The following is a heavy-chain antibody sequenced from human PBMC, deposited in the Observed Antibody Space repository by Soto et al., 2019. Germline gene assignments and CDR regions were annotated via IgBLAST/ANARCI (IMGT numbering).Heavy chain of an antibody. CDR2: INPNSGGT. Sequence: ASVKVSCKTSGYTFTGYYIHWVRQAPGQGPEWMGRINPNSGGTNYAQKFQGWVTMTRDTSISTAYMELSRLNSDDTAVYYCVRGLASAYLDSWGQVTLVTVSS. CDR1: GYTFTGYY. CDR3: VRGLASAYLDS. J-gene: IGHJ4*02. V-gene: IGHV1-2*04.